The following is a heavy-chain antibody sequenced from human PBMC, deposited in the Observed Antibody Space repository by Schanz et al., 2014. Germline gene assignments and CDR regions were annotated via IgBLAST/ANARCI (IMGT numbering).Heavy chain of an antibody. J-gene: IGHJ3*02. CDR1: GFTFSSHW. V-gene: IGHV3-74*01. CDR2: INSVGSNT. CDR3: AKSDAFDI. Sequence: EVQLVQSGGGLVQPGGSLRLSCAASGFTFSSHWMHWVRQDPGKGLVWVARINSVGSNTAYADSVKGRFTISRDNAKNTLYLQMNSLRAEDTAVYYCAKSDAFDIWGQGTLVTVSS.